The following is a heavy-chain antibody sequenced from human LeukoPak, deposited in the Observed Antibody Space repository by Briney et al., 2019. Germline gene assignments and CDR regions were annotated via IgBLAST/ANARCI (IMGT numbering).Heavy chain of an antibody. Sequence: GGSLRLSCAASGFTFSSYSMNWVRQAPGKGLEWVSSISSSSSYIYYADSVKGRFTISRDNAKNSLYLQMNSLRTEDTALYYCAKDMVSSEDYYYMDVWGKGTTVTVSS. CDR3: AKDMVSSEDYYYMDV. J-gene: IGHJ6*03. V-gene: IGHV3-21*04. CDR1: GFTFSSYS. D-gene: IGHD6-25*01. CDR2: ISSSSSYI.